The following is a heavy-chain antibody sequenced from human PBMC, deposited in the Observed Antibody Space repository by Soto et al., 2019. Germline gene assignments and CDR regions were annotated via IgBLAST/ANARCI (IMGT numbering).Heavy chain of an antibody. CDR1: GFTFSSYG. V-gene: IGHV3-33*01. CDR3: ARDSGQLNSDY. Sequence: QVQLVESGGGVVQPGRSLRLSCAASGFTFSSYGMHWVRQAPGKGLEWVAVIWYDGSNKYYADSVKGRFTISRDNSKNTLYLQMNSLRAGDTAVYYCARDSGQLNSDYWGQGTLVTVSS. CDR2: IWYDGSNK. J-gene: IGHJ4*02. D-gene: IGHD2-2*01.